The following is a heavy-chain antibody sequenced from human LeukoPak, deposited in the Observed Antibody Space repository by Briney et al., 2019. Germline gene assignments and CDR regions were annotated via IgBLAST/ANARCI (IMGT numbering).Heavy chain of an antibody. J-gene: IGHJ4*02. Sequence: GASVKLSCKASGYTFTSYGISWVRQAPGQRLEWMGWISAYNGNTNYAQKLQGRVTMTTDTSTSTAYMELRSLGSDDTAVYYCARASEVGATTSFDYWGQGTLVTVSP. V-gene: IGHV1-18*01. D-gene: IGHD1-26*01. CDR3: ARASEVGATTSFDY. CDR2: ISAYNGNT. CDR1: GYTFTSYG.